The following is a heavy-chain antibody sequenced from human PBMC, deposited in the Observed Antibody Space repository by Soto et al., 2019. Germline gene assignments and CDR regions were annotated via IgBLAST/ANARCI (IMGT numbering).Heavy chain of an antibody. CDR3: ALGSIGYDSPLDY. CDR1: GFTFSSYG. CDR2: IWYDGSNK. Sequence: QVQLVESGGGVVQPGRSLRLSCAASGFTFSSYGMHWVRQAPGKGLEWVAVIWYDGSNKYYADSVKGRFTISRDNSKNTLYLQMNSLRAEDTAVYYCALGSIGYDSPLDYWGQGTLVTVSS. V-gene: IGHV3-33*01. D-gene: IGHD5-12*01. J-gene: IGHJ4*02.